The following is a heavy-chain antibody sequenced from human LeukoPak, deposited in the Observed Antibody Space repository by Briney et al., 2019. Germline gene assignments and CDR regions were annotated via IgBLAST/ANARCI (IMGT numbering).Heavy chain of an antibody. CDR1: GLTVSSNY. V-gene: IGHV3-11*01. J-gene: IGHJ6*03. D-gene: IGHD1-26*01. Sequence: GGSLRLSCAASGLTVSSNYMSWVRQAPGKGLEWVSYISSSGSTIYYADSVKGRFTISRDNAKNSLYLQMNSLRAEDTAVYYCARDSDDYYYYYMDVWGKGTTVTISS. CDR3: ARDSDDYYYYYMDV. CDR2: ISSSGSTI.